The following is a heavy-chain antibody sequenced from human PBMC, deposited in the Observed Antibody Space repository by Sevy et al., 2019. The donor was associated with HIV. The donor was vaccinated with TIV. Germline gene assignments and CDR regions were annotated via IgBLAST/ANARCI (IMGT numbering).Heavy chain of an antibody. D-gene: IGHD3-3*01. J-gene: IGHJ4*02. V-gene: IGHV3-11*01. CDR1: GFTFSDYY. CDR3: ARDRSSGFWSGRAFDY. CDR2: ISSSGSTI. Sequence: GGSLRLSCAASGFTFSDYYMSWIRQAPGKGLEWVSYISSSGSTIYYADSVKGRFTISRDNAKNSLYLQMNSLRAEDTAVYYCARDRSSGFWSGRAFDYWGQGTLVTVSS.